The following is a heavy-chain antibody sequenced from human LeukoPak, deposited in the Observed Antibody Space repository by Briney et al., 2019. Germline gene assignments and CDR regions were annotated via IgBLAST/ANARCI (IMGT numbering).Heavy chain of an antibody. CDR1: GFTLSSNY. CDR2: IYSGGST. J-gene: IGHJ6*03. Sequence: GGSLRLSCAASGFTLSSNYMTWVRQAPGKGLEWVSVIYSGGSTYYADSVKGRFTISRDNSKNTLYLQMNSLRAEDTAMYYCARGSSGYYMDVWGKGTTVTISS. D-gene: IGHD3-10*01. CDR3: ARGSSGYYMDV. V-gene: IGHV3-66*01.